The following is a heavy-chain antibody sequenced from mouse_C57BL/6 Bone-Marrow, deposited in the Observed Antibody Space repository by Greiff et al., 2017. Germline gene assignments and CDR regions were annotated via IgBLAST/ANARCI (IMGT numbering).Heavy chain of an antibody. CDR2: ISSGSSTI. D-gene: IGHD1-1*01. Sequence: EVQLVESGGGLVKPGGSLKLSCAASGFTFSDYGMHWVRQAPEKGLEWVAYISSGSSTIYYADTVKGRFTISRDNAKNTLFLQMTSLRSEDTAMYYCARFPTGDAMDYWGQGTSVTVSS. J-gene: IGHJ4*01. V-gene: IGHV5-17*01. CDR3: ARFPTGDAMDY. CDR1: GFTFSDYG.